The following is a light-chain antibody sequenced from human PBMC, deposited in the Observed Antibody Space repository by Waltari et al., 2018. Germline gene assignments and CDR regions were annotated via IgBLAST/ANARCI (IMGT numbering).Light chain of an antibody. J-gene: IGKJ1*01. CDR1: QTVFYSPNKKDH. CDR2: WAS. CDR3: QQYYSTPQT. Sequence: IVMTQSPDSLAVSLGERATINCKSTQTVFYSPNKKDHLAWYQHNPGQPPRLLFYWASTREAGVPDRFSGSGSGTDFTLTISSLQAEDVAVYYCQQYYSTPQTFGQGTKVEIK. V-gene: IGKV4-1*01.